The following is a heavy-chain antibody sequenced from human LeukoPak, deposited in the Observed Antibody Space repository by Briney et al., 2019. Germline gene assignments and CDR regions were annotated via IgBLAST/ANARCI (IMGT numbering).Heavy chain of an antibody. J-gene: IGHJ6*03. CDR2: ISGSGGST. CDR3: AKPPRTGYYYCYYMDV. Sequence: GGSLRLSCAASGFTFSSYAMSWVRQAPGKGLEWVSGISGSGGSTYYADSVKGRFTISRDNSKNTLYLQMNSLRAEDTAVYYCAKPPRTGYYYCYYMDVWGKGTTVTVSS. CDR1: GFTFSSYA. V-gene: IGHV3-23*01. D-gene: IGHD1-1*01.